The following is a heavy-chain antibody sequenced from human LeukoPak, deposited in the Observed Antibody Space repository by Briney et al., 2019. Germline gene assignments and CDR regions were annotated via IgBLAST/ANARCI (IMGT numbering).Heavy chain of an antibody. V-gene: IGHV3-7*03. CDR2: IKQDGSEK. CDR1: GFTFSSYW. J-gene: IGHJ4*02. D-gene: IGHD6-6*01. Sequence: GGSLRLSCVTSGFTFSSYWMSWVRQAPGKGLEWVALIKQDGSEKYYLDSVKGRFTMSRDNAESSLYLQMNSLRVEDTAMYYCARYGQLGDWGRGTLVTVSS. CDR3: ARYGQLGD.